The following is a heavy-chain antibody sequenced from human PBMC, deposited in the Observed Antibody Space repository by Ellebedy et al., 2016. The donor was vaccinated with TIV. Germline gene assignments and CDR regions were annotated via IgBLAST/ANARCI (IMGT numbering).Heavy chain of an antibody. CDR3: ARHGSYVMYFDS. CDR2: IYYSGST. CDR1: GGSINSYY. Sequence: MPSETLSLTCTVSGGSINSYYWSWIRQPPGKGPEWIGYIYYSGSTNYNPSLKSRVTISLDTPKNQFPLKLSTVTAADTAVYYCARHGSYVMYFDSWGQGTLVTVSS. V-gene: IGHV4-59*08. D-gene: IGHD5-18*01. J-gene: IGHJ4*02.